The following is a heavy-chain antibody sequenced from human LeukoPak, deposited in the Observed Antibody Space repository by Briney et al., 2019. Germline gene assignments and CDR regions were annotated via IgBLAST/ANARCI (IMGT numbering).Heavy chain of an antibody. V-gene: IGHV4-39*01. CDR2: IYYSGST. Sequence: SETLSLTCTVSGGSISSDTYYWGWIRQPPGKGLEWIGSIYYSGSTYYNPSLKSRVTISVDTSKNQFSLKLSSETVADTAVYYCARNRYYYGSGNYGVPNWFDPWGQGTLVTVSS. CDR3: ARNRYYYGSGNYGVPNWFDP. J-gene: IGHJ5*02. CDR1: GGSISSDTYY. D-gene: IGHD3-10*01.